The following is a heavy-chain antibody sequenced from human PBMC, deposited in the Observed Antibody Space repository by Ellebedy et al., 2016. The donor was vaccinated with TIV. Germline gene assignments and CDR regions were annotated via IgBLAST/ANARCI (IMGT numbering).Heavy chain of an antibody. CDR1: GFPFNKAY. J-gene: IGHJ4*02. CDR3: ARHISGPDD. V-gene: IGHV3-53*01. D-gene: IGHD6-19*01. CDR2: ITGGGRS. Sequence: GGSLRLSCAASGFPFNKAYMSWVRQAPGKGLEWASGITGGGRSYYADSVKGRFTISRDNSKNTLFLQMSSLTVEDTAIYYCARHISGPDDWGQGTLVTVSS.